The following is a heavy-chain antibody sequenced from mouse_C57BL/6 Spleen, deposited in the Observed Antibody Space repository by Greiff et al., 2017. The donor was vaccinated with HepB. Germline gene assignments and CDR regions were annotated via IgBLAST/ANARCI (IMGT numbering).Heavy chain of an antibody. J-gene: IGHJ4*01. CDR1: GFTFSSYT. CDR2: ISGGGGNT. V-gene: IGHV5-9*01. D-gene: IGHD2-3*01. CDR3: ARQGYSDAMDY. Sequence: EVMLVESGGGLVKPGGSLKLSCAASGFTFSSYTMSWVRQTPEKRLEWVATISGGGGNTYYPDSVKGRFTISRDNAKNTLYLQMSSLRSEDTALYYGARQGYSDAMDYWGQGTSVTVSS.